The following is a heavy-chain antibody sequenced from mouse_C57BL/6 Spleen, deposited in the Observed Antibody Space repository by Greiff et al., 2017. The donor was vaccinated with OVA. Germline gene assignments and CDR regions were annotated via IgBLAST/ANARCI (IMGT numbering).Heavy chain of an antibody. J-gene: IGHJ1*03. CDR1: GYTFTSYW. CDR3: TRITTVVARYFDV. D-gene: IGHD1-1*01. V-gene: IGHV1-5*01. CDR2: IYPGNSDT. Sequence: EVQLQQSGTVLARPGASVKMSCKTSGYTFTSYWMHWVKQRPGQGLEWIGAIYPGNSDTSYNQKFKGKAKLTAVTSASTAYMELSSLTNEESAVYYCTRITTVVARYFDVWGTGTTVTVSS.